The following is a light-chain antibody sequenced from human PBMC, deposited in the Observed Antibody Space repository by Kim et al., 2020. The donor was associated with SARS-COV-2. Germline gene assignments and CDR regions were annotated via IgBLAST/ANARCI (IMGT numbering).Light chain of an antibody. CDR1: SLRRYT. CDR3: NSRVGSGDHYV. CDR2: GKD. Sequence: ASGQTVSITGQGDSLRRYTTRWDPRKPVPAPILFIYGKDSRASGIPDRFSGSGSGGTTSLTITGAQAEDEADYFCNSRVGSGDHYVFGPGTKVTVL. V-gene: IGLV3-19*01. J-gene: IGLJ1*01.